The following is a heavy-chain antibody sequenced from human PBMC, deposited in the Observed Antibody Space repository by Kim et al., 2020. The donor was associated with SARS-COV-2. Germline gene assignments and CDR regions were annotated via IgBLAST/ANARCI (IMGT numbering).Heavy chain of an antibody. J-gene: IGHJ4*02. D-gene: IGHD3-22*01. V-gene: IGHV3-23*01. Sequence: GGSLRLSCAASGFTFSSYAMSWVRQAPGKGLEWVSAISGSGGSTYYADSVKGRFTISRDNSKNTLYLQMNSLRAEDTAVYYCAKDDYYDSSGYATAFDYWGQGTLVTVSS. CDR1: GFTFSSYA. CDR2: ISGSGGST. CDR3: AKDDYYDSSGYATAFDY.